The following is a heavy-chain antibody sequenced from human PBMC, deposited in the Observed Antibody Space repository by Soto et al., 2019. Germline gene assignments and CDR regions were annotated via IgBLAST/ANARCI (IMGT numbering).Heavy chain of an antibody. V-gene: IGHV4-59*01. Sequence: SETLSLTCTVSGGSISSYYWSLIRQPPGKGLEWIGYIYYSGSTNYNPSLKSRVTISVDTSKNQFSLKLSSVTAADTAVYYCARIDHRWGANSTSEVIDYWGQGTLVTVSS. CDR2: IYYSGST. J-gene: IGHJ4*02. D-gene: IGHD1-26*01. CDR1: GGSISSYY. CDR3: ARIDHRWGANSTSEVIDY.